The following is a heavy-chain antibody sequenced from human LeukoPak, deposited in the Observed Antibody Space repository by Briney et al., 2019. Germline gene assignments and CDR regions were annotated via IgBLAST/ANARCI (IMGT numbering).Heavy chain of an antibody. CDR2: IYYSGST. D-gene: IGHD3-10*01. V-gene: IGHV4-30-4*01. CDR1: GGSISSGDYY. Sequence: ASETLSLTCTVSGGSISSGDYYWSWIRQPPGKGLEWIGYIYYSGSTYYNPSLKSRVTISVDTSKNQFSLKLSSVTAADTAVYYCARVEGFTMVRGGTDDAFDIWGQGTMATVSS. J-gene: IGHJ3*02. CDR3: ARVEGFTMVRGGTDDAFDI.